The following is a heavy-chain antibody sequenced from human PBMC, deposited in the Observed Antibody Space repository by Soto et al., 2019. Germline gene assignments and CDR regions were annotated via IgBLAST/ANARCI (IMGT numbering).Heavy chain of an antibody. D-gene: IGHD2-15*01. Sequence: GGSLRLSCAASGFTFSSYAMSWVRQAPGKGLEWVSAISGSGGSTYYADSVKGRFTISRDNSKNTLYLQMNSLRAEDTAVYYCAKDGTLRYCSGGSCAFDIWGQGTMVTVSS. V-gene: IGHV3-23*01. J-gene: IGHJ3*02. CDR3: AKDGTLRYCSGGSCAFDI. CDR2: ISGSGGST. CDR1: GFTFSSYA.